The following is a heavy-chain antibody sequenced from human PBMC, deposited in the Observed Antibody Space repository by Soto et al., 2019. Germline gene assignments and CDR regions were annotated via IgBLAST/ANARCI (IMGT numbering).Heavy chain of an antibody. D-gene: IGHD4-17*01. CDR1: GFTFDDYA. Sequence: PGGSLRLSCAASGFTFDDYAMHWVRQAPGKGLEWVSGISWNSGSIGYADSVKGRFTISRDDAKNSLYLQMNSLRAEDTALYYCAKAGPAHGDYHWDFDLWGRGTLVTVSS. CDR2: ISWNSGSI. J-gene: IGHJ2*01. V-gene: IGHV3-9*01. CDR3: AKAGPAHGDYHWDFDL.